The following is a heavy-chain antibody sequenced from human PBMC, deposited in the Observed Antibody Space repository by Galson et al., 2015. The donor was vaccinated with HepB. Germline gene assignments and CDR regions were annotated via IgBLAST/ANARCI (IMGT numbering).Heavy chain of an antibody. Sequence: SVKVSCKASGGTFSSYAISWVRQAPGQGLEWMGGIIPIFGTANYAQKFQGRVTITADESTSTAYMELSSLRSEDTAVYYCAREGRGVCTNGVCYKGFGYYMDVWGKGTTVTVSS. J-gene: IGHJ6*03. CDR1: GGTFSSYA. CDR2: IIPIFGTA. V-gene: IGHV1-69*13. D-gene: IGHD2-8*01. CDR3: AREGRGVCTNGVCYKGFGYYMDV.